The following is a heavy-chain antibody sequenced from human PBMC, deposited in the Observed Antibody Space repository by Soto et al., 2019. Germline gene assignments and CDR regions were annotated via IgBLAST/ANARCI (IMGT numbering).Heavy chain of an antibody. D-gene: IGHD2-15*01. Sequence: QVQLQESGPGLVKPSQTLSLTCTVSGGSISSGGYYWSWIRQHPGKGLEWIGYIYYSGSTYYNQSLKRRVTISVDTCKNQSSLKLSSVTAADTAVYYCARLGTVVTPSGMDVWGQGTTVTVSS. CDR2: IYYSGST. CDR3: ARLGTVVTPSGMDV. V-gene: IGHV4-31*03. J-gene: IGHJ6*02. CDR1: GGSISSGGYY.